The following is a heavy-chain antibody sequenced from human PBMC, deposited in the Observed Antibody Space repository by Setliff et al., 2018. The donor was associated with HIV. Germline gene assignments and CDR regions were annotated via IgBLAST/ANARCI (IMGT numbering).Heavy chain of an antibody. J-gene: IGHJ4*02. D-gene: IGHD6-6*01. V-gene: IGHV1-2*02. Sequence: ASVKVSCKASGYTFTDYYMHWVRQAPGQGLEWMGWINPNSGGTKSAQKLQGRVTMTRDTSTNTVYMELSSLTFEDTAVYFCARDLGPNRVIASRPPLPNFDYWGQGTLVTVSS. CDR1: GYTFTDYY. CDR2: INPNSGGT. CDR3: ARDLGPNRVIASRPPLPNFDY.